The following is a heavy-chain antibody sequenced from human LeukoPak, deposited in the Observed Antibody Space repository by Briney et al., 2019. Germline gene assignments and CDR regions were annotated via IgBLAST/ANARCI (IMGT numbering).Heavy chain of an antibody. J-gene: IGHJ4*02. D-gene: IGHD3-22*01. Sequence: KSSETLSLTCTVSGASISGYYWSWIRQPPGKGLEWIGDIYYSGSIKYNPSLKSRVTMSVDTSKNQFSLKLSSVTAADTAIYYCARENPSGYYNRPIDYWGQGTLVTVSS. CDR2: IYYSGSI. CDR1: GASISGYY. V-gene: IGHV4-59*01. CDR3: ARENPSGYYNRPIDY.